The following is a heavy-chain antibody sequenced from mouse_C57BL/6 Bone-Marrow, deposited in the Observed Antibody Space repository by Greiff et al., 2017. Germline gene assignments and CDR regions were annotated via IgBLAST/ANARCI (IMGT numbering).Heavy chain of an antibody. D-gene: IGHD1-1*01. CDR3: ARSPLYDYGSSPYFDY. V-gene: IGHV5-6*01. J-gene: IGHJ2*01. CDR2: ISSGGSYT. CDR1: GFTFSSYG. Sequence: EVQLQESGGDLVKPGGSLKLSCAASGFTFSSYGMSWVRQTPDKRLEWVATISSGGSYTYYPDSVKGRFTISRDNAKNTLYLQMSSLKSEDTAMYYCARSPLYDYGSSPYFDYWGQGTTLTVSS.